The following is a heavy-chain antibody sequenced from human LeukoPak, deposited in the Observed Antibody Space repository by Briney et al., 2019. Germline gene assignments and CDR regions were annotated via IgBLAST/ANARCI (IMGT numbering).Heavy chain of an antibody. CDR3: ARVSPYCSGGSCYFDY. CDR2: INHSGST. Sequence: SETLSLTCAVYGGPFSGYYWSWIRQPPGKGLEWIGEINHSGSTNYNPSLKSRVTISVDTSKNQFSLKLSSVTAADTAVYYCARVSPYCSGGSCYFDYWGQGTLVTVSS. CDR1: GGPFSGYY. D-gene: IGHD2-15*01. J-gene: IGHJ4*02. V-gene: IGHV4-34*01.